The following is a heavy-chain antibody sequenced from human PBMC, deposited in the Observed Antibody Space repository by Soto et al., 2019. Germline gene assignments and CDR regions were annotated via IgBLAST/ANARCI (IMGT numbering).Heavy chain of an antibody. V-gene: IGHV3-23*01. Sequence: EVQLLESGGGLVQPGGSLRLSCAASGFTFSIYAMSWVRQAPGKGLEWVSAISGSGDYIYYADSVKGRFAISRDNSKNTLYLQMNSLRAEDTAVYYCAKVLKAVAGTYDYWGQGTLVTVYS. CDR2: ISGSGDYI. D-gene: IGHD6-19*01. J-gene: IGHJ4*02. CDR3: AKVLKAVAGTYDY. CDR1: GFTFSIYA.